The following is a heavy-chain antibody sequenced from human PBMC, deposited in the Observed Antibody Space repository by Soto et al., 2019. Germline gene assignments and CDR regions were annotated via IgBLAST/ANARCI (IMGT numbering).Heavy chain of an antibody. Sequence: SGPTLVKPTQTLTLTCTFSGFSLSTSGVGVGWIRQPPGKALEWLALIYWDDDKRYSPSLKSRLTITKDTSKNQVVLTMTNMDPVDTATYYCAHSALGITGTINWFDPWGQGTLVTVSS. V-gene: IGHV2-5*02. D-gene: IGHD1-20*01. CDR3: AHSALGITGTINWFDP. J-gene: IGHJ5*02. CDR1: GFSLSTSGVG. CDR2: IYWDDDK.